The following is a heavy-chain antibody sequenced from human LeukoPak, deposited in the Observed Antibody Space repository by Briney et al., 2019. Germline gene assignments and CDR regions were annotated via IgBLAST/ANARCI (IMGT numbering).Heavy chain of an antibody. V-gene: IGHV5-51*01. Sequence: GESLKISCKGSGYSFTSYWIGWVRQLPGKGLEWMGIIYPGDSDTRYSPSFQGQVTISADRSISTAYLQWSSLKASDTAMYYCARLPKDIVVVVAATHWGQGTLVTVSS. CDR1: GYSFTSYW. CDR3: ARLPKDIVVVVAATH. J-gene: IGHJ4*02. CDR2: IYPGDSDT. D-gene: IGHD2-15*01.